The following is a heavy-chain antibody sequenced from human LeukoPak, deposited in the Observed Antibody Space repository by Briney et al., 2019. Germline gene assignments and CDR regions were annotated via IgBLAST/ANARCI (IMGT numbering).Heavy chain of an antibody. CDR1: GDSTSGYY. CDR3: VNEGLLIHGWYLEY. CDR2: IYTSGST. J-gene: IGHJ4*02. Sequence: PSETLSLACTLFGDSTSGYYWHGIRQPAGKGLEWIGRIYTSGSTNYNPSLKGRVTMSVDTSKNHFSLKLTSVTAADTAVYYCVNEGLLIHGWYLEYWGPGTLVTVSS. V-gene: IGHV4-4*07. D-gene: IGHD6-19*01.